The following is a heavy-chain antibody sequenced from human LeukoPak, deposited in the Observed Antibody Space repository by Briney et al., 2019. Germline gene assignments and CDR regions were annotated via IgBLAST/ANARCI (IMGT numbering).Heavy chain of an antibody. Sequence: ASVKVSCKASGYSFTNYYLHWVRQAPGQGLEYMGIINPSGGSSGGSTTYAQKFQGRVTMTRDTSTSTVYMELSNLRSEDTAVYYCARGGYIYGSFDNWGQGTLVTVS. V-gene: IGHV1-46*01. CDR1: GYSFTNYY. CDR3: ARGGYIYGSFDN. CDR2: INPSGGSSGGST. D-gene: IGHD5-18*01. J-gene: IGHJ4*02.